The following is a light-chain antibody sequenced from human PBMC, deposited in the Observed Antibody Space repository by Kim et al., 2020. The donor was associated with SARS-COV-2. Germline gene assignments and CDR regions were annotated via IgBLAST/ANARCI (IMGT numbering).Light chain of an antibody. CDR2: TTS. CDR1: QSISSW. CDR3: QQYNTYPYS. Sequence: DIQMTQSPSTLSASVGDRVTFTCRASQSISSWLAWFQQKPGKAPKVLVYTTSGLEKGVPSRFSGSGSGTEFTLTISSLQPDGSATYYCQQYNTYPYSFGQGTKLEI. V-gene: IGKV1-5*03. J-gene: IGKJ2*03.